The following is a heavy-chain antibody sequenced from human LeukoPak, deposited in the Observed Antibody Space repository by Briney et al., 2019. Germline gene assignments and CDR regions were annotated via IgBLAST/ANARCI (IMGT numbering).Heavy chain of an antibody. D-gene: IGHD2-15*01. J-gene: IGHJ3*02. CDR1: GFTFSSYS. CDR2: ISGSGGST. Sequence: GGSLRLSCAASGFTFSSYSMNWVRQAPGKGLEWVSAISGSGGSTYYADSVKGRFTISRDNSKNTLYLQMNSLRAEDTAVYYCARNLDVVVVAATLLDALDIWGQGTMVTVSS. V-gene: IGHV3-23*01. CDR3: ARNLDVVVVAATLLDALDI.